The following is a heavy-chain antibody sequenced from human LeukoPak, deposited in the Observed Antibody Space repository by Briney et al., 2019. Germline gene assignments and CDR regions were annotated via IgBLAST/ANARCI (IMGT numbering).Heavy chain of an antibody. V-gene: IGHV3-7*03. CDR1: GFTLSIDW. Sequence: GGSLRPSSAPSGFTLSIDWTGGVRRAPGEGLEWVANINQDGSEKNYVDSVKGRFTISRDNAKRSLYLQMNSLRAEDMALYYCAKGSSAWNEVFHVDYWGQGTLVTVSS. CDR2: INQDGSEK. D-gene: IGHD6-19*01. J-gene: IGHJ4*02. CDR3: AKGSSAWNEVFHVDY.